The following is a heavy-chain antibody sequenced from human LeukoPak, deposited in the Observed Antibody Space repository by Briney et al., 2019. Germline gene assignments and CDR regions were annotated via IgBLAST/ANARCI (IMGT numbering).Heavy chain of an antibody. CDR2: ISAQHGQT. J-gene: IGHJ3*02. CDR1: GYSENFYG. Sequence: GASVKVSCKTSGYSENFYGITWVRQVAGQGLEWMGWISAQHGQTEYAPNSQDRVTMTTDTYTNTAYMELRSLRSEDTAVYYCARAGGGPTNDAFDIWGQGTMVTVSS. V-gene: IGHV1-18*01. D-gene: IGHD2-2*01. CDR3: ARAGGGPTNDAFDI.